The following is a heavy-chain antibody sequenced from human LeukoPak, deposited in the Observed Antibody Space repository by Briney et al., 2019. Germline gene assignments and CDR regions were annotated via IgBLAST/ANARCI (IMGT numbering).Heavy chain of an antibody. CDR1: GFTFSSYW. J-gene: IGHJ4*02. V-gene: IGHV3-7*01. CDR2: IKQDGSEK. CDR3: ARLHNYGLSYYFDY. Sequence: GGSLRLSCAASGFTFSSYWMSWVRQAPGKGLEWVANIKQDGSEKDYVDSVKGRFTISRDNAKNSLYLQMNSLRAEDTAVYYCARLHNYGLSYYFDYWGQGTLVTVSS. D-gene: IGHD5-18*01.